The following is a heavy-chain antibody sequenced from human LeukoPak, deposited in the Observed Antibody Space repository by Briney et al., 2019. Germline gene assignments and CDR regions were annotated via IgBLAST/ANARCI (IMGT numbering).Heavy chain of an antibody. J-gene: IGHJ4*02. CDR3: ARPDSIAWIDF. CDR1: GYSFTGYY. Sequence: ASVKVFCKASGYSFTGYYMHWVRQAPGQGLEWMGWINPNSGGTNYAQKFQGTVTMTRDTSISTAYMELSRLRSDDTAVYYCARPDSIAWIDFWGQGTLVTVSS. D-gene: IGHD3-3*02. V-gene: IGHV1-2*02. CDR2: INPNSGGT.